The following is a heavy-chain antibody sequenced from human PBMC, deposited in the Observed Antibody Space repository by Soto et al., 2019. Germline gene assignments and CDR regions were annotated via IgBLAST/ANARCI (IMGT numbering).Heavy chain of an antibody. J-gene: IGHJ5*02. CDR3: ARDPGIAAAGSWFDP. V-gene: IGHV4-4*02. CDR2: IYHSGST. CDR1: SGSISSSNW. Sequence: QVPLQESGPGLVKPSGTLSLTCAVSSGSISSSNWWSWVREPPGKGLEWIGEIYHSGSTNYNPSFKSRVTISVDKSKNQFSLKLSSVTAADTAVYYFARDPGIAAAGSWFDPWGQGTLVTVSS. D-gene: IGHD6-13*01.